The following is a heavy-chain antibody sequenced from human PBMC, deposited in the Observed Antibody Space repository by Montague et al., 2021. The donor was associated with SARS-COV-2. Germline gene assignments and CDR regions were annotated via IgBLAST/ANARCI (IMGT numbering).Heavy chain of an antibody. CDR2: TYYRSKWFN. CDR3: ARTTALAASADGLDV. CDR1: GDSVSSHRAS. V-gene: IGHV6-1*01. Sequence: CAISGDSVSSHRASWNWIRQSPSRGLEWLGKTYYRSKWFNDYSVSVSSRITIDPDTSKSVFSLHLRSVTPEDTAVYFCARTTALAASADGLDVWGPGTLISVSS. J-gene: IGHJ3*01. D-gene: IGHD1-1*01.